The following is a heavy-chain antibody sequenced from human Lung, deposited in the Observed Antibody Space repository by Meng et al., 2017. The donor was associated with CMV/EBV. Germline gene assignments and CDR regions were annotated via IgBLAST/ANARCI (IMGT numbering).Heavy chain of an antibody. CDR2: INTNGGST. D-gene: IGHD2-21*02. J-gene: IGHJ4*02. Sequence: EVQLVESGGGLVQPGGSLRPSCAASGFTFSSYAMHWVRQTPGKGLEYVSAINTNGGSTYYAKSVKGRFTISRDNSKNTLYLQMGSLRVEDMAVYYCARAICGGDCYFDYWGQGTLVTVSS. V-gene: IGHV3-64*01. CDR3: ARAICGGDCYFDY. CDR1: GFTFSSYA.